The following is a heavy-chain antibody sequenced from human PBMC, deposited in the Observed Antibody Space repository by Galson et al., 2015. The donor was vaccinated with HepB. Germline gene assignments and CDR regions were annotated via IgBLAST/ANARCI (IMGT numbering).Heavy chain of an antibody. J-gene: IGHJ6*02. V-gene: IGHV3-66*01. CDR3: AGGPMVRGVAPAYYYGMDV. CDR2: IYSGGST. CDR1: GFTFSDYY. Sequence: SLRLSCAASGFTFSDYYMSWVRQAPGKGLEWVSVIYSGGSTYYADSVKGRFTISRDNSKNTLYLQMNSLRAEDTAVYYCAGGPMVRGVAPAYYYGMDVWGQGTTVTVSS. D-gene: IGHD3-10*01.